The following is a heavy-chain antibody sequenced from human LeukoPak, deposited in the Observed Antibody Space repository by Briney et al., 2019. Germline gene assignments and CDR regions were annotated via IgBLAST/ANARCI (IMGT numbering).Heavy chain of an antibody. Sequence: SETLSLTCTVSVGSVSTYYWSWIRQPPGQGLEWIGHISYTGSSHYNPSLNSRVTMSVDSSKNQFSLKLTSVTAADTAVYYCARVEWELFGFDYWGQGIPVTVSS. V-gene: IGHV4-59*02. J-gene: IGHJ4*02. D-gene: IGHD1-26*01. CDR2: ISYTGSS. CDR3: ARVEWELFGFDY. CDR1: VGSVSTYY.